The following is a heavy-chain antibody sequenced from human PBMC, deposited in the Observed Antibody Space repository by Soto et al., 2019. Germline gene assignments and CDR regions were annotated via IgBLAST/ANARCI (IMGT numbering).Heavy chain of an antibody. D-gene: IGHD1-26*01. Sequence: QVQLVESGGGVVQPGRSLRLSCAASGFTFRTYAMHWVRQAPGKGLEWVAFLSYDGNNNYYADSVKGRLTVSRDNSKNTLYLQMNSLRREDTAVYYCATREGAVDYWGQGTLVTVSS. CDR2: LSYDGNNN. V-gene: IGHV3-30-3*01. CDR1: GFTFRTYA. J-gene: IGHJ4*02. CDR3: ATREGAVDY.